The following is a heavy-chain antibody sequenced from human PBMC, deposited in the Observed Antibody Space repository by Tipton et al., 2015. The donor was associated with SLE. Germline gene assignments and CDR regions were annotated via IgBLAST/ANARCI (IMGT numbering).Heavy chain of an antibody. CDR3: AGVLITDFDY. J-gene: IGHJ4*02. CDR2: ISYDGSNK. V-gene: IGHV3-30*04. Sequence: QVQLVQSGGGVVQPGRSLRLSCAASGFTFSSYAMHWVRQAPGKGLEWVAVISYDGSNKYYADSVKGRFTISRDNSKNTLYLQMNSLRAEDTAVYYCAGVLITDFDYWGQGTLVTVSS. D-gene: IGHD3-16*01. CDR1: GFTFSSYA.